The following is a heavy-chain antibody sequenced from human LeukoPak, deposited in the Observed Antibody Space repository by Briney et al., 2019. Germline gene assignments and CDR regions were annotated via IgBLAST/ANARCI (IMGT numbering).Heavy chain of an antibody. J-gene: IGHJ4*02. Sequence: PGGSLRLSCSASGFIFSNYWMTWVRQAPGKGLEWVANIKQDGSEKYYVDSVKGRFTISRDNAKKSLYLQMNSLKTEDTAVYYCTTAGFHWGQGTLVTVSS. D-gene: IGHD3-10*01. CDR1: GFIFSNYW. V-gene: IGHV3-7*05. CDR2: IKQDGSEK. CDR3: TTAGFH.